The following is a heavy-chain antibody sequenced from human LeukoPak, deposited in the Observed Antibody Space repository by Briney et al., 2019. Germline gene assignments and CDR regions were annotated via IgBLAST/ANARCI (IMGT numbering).Heavy chain of an antibody. CDR3: GRYVYAYGLDV. CDR2: INHEGTEK. V-gene: IGHV3-7*01. J-gene: IGHJ6*02. CDR1: GFTFTTNW. Sequence: PGGSLRLSCEASSGFTFTTNWMAWVRQAPGKGLEWVATINHEGTEKNYVDSVRGRFTVSRDNAKDSLSLQMNSLRAEDTAVYYCGRYVYAYGLDVWGLGTTVTVSS. D-gene: IGHD2/OR15-2a*01.